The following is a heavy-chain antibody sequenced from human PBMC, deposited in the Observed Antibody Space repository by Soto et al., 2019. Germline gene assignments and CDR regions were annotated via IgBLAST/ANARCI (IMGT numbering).Heavy chain of an antibody. CDR2: ISYDGSNK. Sequence: GGSLRLSCAASGFTFSSYGMHWVRQAPGKGLEWVAVISYDGSNKYYADSVKGRFTISRDNSKNTLYLQMNSLRAEDTAVYYCAKDLGGYGTNYYYYYGMDVWGQGTMVTVSS. J-gene: IGHJ6*02. CDR1: GFTFSSYG. V-gene: IGHV3-30*18. D-gene: IGHD5-12*01. CDR3: AKDLGGYGTNYYYYYGMDV.